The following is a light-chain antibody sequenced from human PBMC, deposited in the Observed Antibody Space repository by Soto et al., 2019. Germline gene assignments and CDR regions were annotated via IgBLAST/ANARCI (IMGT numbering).Light chain of an antibody. V-gene: IGKV3-15*01. CDR2: GAS. Sequence: ETVLTQSPATFSVSPGERATLSCRASQSIGSNLAWYQQRPGQPPRLLIYGASTRATGVPARISGSGSGTEFTITINSLQSEDFALYYCQQYNKWPLFTFGPGTKVDIK. CDR3: QQYNKWPLFT. CDR1: QSIGSN. J-gene: IGKJ3*01.